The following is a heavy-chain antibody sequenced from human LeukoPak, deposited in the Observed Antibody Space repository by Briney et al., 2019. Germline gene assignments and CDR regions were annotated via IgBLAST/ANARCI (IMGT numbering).Heavy chain of an antibody. CDR3: AKGYSSSWHTHLDY. V-gene: IGHV3-23*01. CDR1: GFTFSSYA. CDR2: ISGSGGST. Sequence: PGESLRLSCAASGFTFSSYAMSWVRQAPGKGLEWVSAISGSGGSTYYADSVKGRFTISRDNSKNTLYLQMNSLRAEDTAVYYCAKGYSSSWHTHLDYWGQGTLVTVSS. D-gene: IGHD6-13*01. J-gene: IGHJ4*02.